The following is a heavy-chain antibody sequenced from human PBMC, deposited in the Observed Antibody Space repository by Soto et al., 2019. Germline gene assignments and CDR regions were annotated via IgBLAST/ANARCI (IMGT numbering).Heavy chain of an antibody. CDR1: GGTFSSYA. J-gene: IGHJ6*02. CDR3: ARDGRILYWPAYYYGMDV. Sequence: QVQLVQSGAEVKKPGSSVKVSCKASGGTFSSYAISWVRQAPGQGLEWMGGIIPIFGTANYAQKFQGRVTITADESTSTAYMELSSLRSEDTTVYYCARDGRILYWPAYYYGMDVWGQGTTVTVSS. CDR2: IIPIFGTA. V-gene: IGHV1-69*12. D-gene: IGHD2-15*01.